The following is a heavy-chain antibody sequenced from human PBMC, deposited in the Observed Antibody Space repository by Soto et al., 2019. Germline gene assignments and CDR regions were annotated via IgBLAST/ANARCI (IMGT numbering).Heavy chain of an antibody. J-gene: IGHJ6*01. D-gene: IGHD6-6*01. CDR1: CGSISSYY. CDR2: IYTRGST. Sequence: SETLSLTCTVSCGSISSYYWSWIRQPAGKGLEWIGLIYTRGSTNYNPSLKSRVTISVDTSKNQFSLKLSSVTAADTAVYYCARDAERQLAGGNYYYGMDVWGQGTTVTVSS. V-gene: IGHV4-4*07. CDR3: ARDAERQLAGGNYYYGMDV.